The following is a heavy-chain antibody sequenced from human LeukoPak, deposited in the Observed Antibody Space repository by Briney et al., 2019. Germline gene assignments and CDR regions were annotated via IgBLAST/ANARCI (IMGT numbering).Heavy chain of an antibody. J-gene: IGHJ4*02. D-gene: IGHD3-22*01. Sequence: GGSLRLSCAASGFTFSSYAMSWVRQAPGKGLEWVSAISGSGGSTYYADSVKGRFTISRDNSKNTLYLQMNSLRAEDTAVYYCAKDPTMIVVVIPDYWGQGTLVTVFS. CDR2: ISGSGGST. CDR3: AKDPTMIVVVIPDY. V-gene: IGHV3-23*01. CDR1: GFTFSSYA.